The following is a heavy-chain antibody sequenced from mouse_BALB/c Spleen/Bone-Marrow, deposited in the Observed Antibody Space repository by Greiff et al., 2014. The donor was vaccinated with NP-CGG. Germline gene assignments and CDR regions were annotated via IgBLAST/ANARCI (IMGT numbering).Heavy chain of an antibody. CDR2: INPYNGGS. CDR1: GYSFAGYT. D-gene: IGHD1-1*01. Sequence: EVQLQQSGPELVKPGASMKISCKASGYSFAGYTMNWVKQSHGKDLEWIGLINPYNGGSSYNQKFKGKATLTVDKSSSTAYMELLSLTSEDSAVYYCAREGYGSSYGFAYWGQGTLVTVSA. CDR3: AREGYGSSYGFAY. J-gene: IGHJ3*01. V-gene: IGHV1-18*01.